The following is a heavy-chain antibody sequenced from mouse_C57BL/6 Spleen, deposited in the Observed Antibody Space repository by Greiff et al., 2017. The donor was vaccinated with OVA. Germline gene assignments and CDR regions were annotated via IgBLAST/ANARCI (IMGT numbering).Heavy chain of an antibody. D-gene: IGHD3-2*02. CDR3: AREAQALDY. V-gene: IGHV1-19*01. J-gene: IGHJ2*01. Sequence: EVQLVESGPVLVKPGASVKMSCKASGYTFTDYYMNWVKQSHGKSLEWIGVINPYNGGTSYNQKFKGKATLTVDKSSSTAYMELNSLTSEDSAVYYCAREAQALDYWGQGTTLTVSS. CDR1: GYTFTDYY. CDR2: INPYNGGT.